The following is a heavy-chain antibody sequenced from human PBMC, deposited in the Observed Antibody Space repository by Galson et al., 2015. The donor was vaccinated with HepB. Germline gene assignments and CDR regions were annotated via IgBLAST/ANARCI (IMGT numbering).Heavy chain of an antibody. V-gene: IGHV2-70*11. CDR3: ARITMVRGVIISWFDP. Sequence: PALVKPTQTLTLTCTFSGFSLSTSGMCVSWIRQPPGKALEWLARIDWDDDKYYSTSLKTRLTISKDTSKNQVVLTMTNMDPVDTATYYCARITMVRGVIISWFDPWGQGTLVTVSS. CDR1: GFSLSTSGMC. CDR2: IDWDDDK. D-gene: IGHD3-10*01. J-gene: IGHJ5*02.